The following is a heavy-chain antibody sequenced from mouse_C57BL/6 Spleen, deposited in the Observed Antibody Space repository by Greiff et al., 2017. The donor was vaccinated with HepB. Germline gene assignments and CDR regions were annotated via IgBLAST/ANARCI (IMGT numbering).Heavy chain of an antibody. Sequence: EVMLVESGGDLVKPGGSLKLSCAASGFTFSSYGMSWVRQTPDKRLEWVATISSGGSYTYYPDSVKGRFTISRDNAKNTLYLQMSSLKSEYTAMYYCASYYYGSSPFFDYWGQGTTLTVSS. CDR2: ISSGGSYT. D-gene: IGHD1-1*01. V-gene: IGHV5-6*01. J-gene: IGHJ2*01. CDR3: ASYYYGSSPFFDY. CDR1: GFTFSSYG.